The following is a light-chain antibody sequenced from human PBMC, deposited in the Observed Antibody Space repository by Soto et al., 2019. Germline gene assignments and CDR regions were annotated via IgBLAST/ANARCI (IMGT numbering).Light chain of an antibody. CDR3: QRYYNAPFT. CDR2: AAS. J-gene: IGKJ4*01. V-gene: IGKV1-27*01. Sequence: DIQVTQHPSSLSASVGDRVTITCRASQGIKNYLARYQQKPGETPKLLIYAASTLESGIPPRFSGSGSGTDFTLTINNLQPEDVATYYCQRYYNAPFTFGGGTKVEIK. CDR1: QGIKNY.